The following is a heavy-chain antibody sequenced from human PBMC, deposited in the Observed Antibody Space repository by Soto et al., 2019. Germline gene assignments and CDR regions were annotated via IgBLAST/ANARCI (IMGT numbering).Heavy chain of an antibody. CDR2: INHSGST. Sequence: QVQLQQWGAGLLKPSETLSLNCTVQGGSVSGHYWSWIRQSPGKGLEWIGEINHSGSTNYNPSLKSRVTISVDTSRNQFSLKVGSVPAADTAVYYCARDRGYQVVSWSSYYYDLDVWGQGATVTVSS. D-gene: IGHD2-15*01. J-gene: IGHJ6*02. CDR3: ARDRGYQVVSWSSYYYDLDV. V-gene: IGHV4-34*01. CDR1: GGSVSGHY.